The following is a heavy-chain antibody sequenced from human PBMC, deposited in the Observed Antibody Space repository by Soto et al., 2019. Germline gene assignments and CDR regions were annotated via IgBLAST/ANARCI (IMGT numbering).Heavy chain of an antibody. D-gene: IGHD6-19*01. V-gene: IGHV3-74*01. Sequence: EVQLVESGGGLVQPGGSLRVSCAASGFTFSSYWMHWVRQAPGKGLVWVSRINSDGSSTRYADSVKCRFTISRDNAKNTLYLQMNSLRAEDTAIYYCARRGAVAGLHYWGQGTLVTVSS. J-gene: IGHJ4*02. CDR2: INSDGSST. CDR1: GFTFSSYW. CDR3: ARRGAVAGLHY.